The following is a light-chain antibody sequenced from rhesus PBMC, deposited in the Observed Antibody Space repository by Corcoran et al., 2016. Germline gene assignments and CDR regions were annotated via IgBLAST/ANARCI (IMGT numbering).Light chain of an antibody. Sequence: DIQMTQSPSSLSASVGDKVTLTCPASQGISGWLAWYQQKPGEAPKPLIYAASGLLSGVPSRFSGSGAGTNYTLTISSLQPEDFATYYCQQYDDLPRTFGQGTKVEIK. CDR2: AAS. CDR1: QGISGW. V-gene: IGKV1-19*01. J-gene: IGKJ1*01. CDR3: QQYDDLPRT.